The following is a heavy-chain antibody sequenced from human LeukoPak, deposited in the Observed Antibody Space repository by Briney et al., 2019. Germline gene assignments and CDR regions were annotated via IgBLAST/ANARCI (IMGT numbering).Heavy chain of an antibody. V-gene: IGHV4-4*02. CDR1: GGSISSSNW. Sequence: SETLSLTCAVSGGSISSSNWWSWVRQPPGKGLEWIGEIYHSGSTNYNPSLKSRVTISVDKSKNQFSLKLSSVTAADTAVYYCARAPGIAVEDYYYYYMDVWGKGTTVTISS. J-gene: IGHJ6*03. CDR3: ARAPGIAVEDYYYYYMDV. D-gene: IGHD6-19*01. CDR2: IYHSGST.